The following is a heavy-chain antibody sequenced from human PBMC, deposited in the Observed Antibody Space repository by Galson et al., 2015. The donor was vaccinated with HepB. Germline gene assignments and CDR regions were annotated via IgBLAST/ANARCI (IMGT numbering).Heavy chain of an antibody. D-gene: IGHD3-10*01. CDR3: ARRGVRGVVTSSGVVWVLYGMDV. Sequence: QSGAEVKKPGESLKISCKGSGYSFSNYWIGWVRQMPGKGLEWMGIINPGDSETRYSPSFQGQVTMSADKSISTAYLQWSSLKASDTAMYYCARRGVRGVVTSSGVVWVLYGMDVWGQGTTVTVSS. V-gene: IGHV5-51*01. J-gene: IGHJ6*02. CDR2: INPGDSET. CDR1: GYSFSNYW.